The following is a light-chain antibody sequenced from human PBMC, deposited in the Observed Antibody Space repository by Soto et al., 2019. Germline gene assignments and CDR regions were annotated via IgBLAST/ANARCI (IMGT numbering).Light chain of an antibody. V-gene: IGLV1-44*01. Sequence: QSVLTQPPSTSATPGQRVSISCSGSSSNIGSNTVNWYQQFPGTAPKLLIYSNSQRPSGVPDRFSGSKSGTSASLAISGLQSEDEADYYCAAWDDSLTGVVFGGGTKVTVL. CDR3: AAWDDSLTGVV. J-gene: IGLJ2*01. CDR1: SSNIGSNT. CDR2: SNS.